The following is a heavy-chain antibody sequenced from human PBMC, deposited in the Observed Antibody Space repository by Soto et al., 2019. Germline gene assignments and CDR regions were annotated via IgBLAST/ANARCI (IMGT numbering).Heavy chain of an antibody. J-gene: IGHJ4*02. CDR2: TYYRSKWYN. D-gene: IGHD6-13*01. CDR1: GDSVSRNSAS. V-gene: IGHV6-1*01. Sequence: QTLSLTCVISGDSVSRNSASWSWVRQSPSRGLEWLGRTYYRSKWYNDYALSIKSRVTINPDTSKNQFSLHLTSVTPEDTAIYYCARKTLEAGHFDHRGQGTLVTVSS. CDR3: ARKTLEAGHFDH.